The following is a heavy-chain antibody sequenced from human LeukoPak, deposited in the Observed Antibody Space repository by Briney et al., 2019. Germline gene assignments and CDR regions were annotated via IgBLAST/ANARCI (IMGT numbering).Heavy chain of an antibody. CDR2: ISAISSSST. CDR3: TLNNWYENGFDP. Sequence: GGSLRLSCAASGFTFSDYYMSWIRQAPGKGLEWVSYISAISSSSTYYADSVKGRFTSSRDNSKNTLYLQMNSLKTEDTAVYYCTLNNWYENGFDPWGQGTLVTVSS. V-gene: IGHV3-11*03. CDR1: GFTFSDYY. J-gene: IGHJ5*02. D-gene: IGHD1-1*01.